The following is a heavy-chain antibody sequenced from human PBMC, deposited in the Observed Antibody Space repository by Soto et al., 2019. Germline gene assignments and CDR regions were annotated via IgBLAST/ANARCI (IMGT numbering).Heavy chain of an antibody. CDR2: INHSGST. Sequence: SETLSLTCAVYGGSFSGYYWSWIRQPPGKGLEWIGEINHSGSTNYNPSLKSRVTISVDTSKNQFSLKLSSVTAADTAVYYCASVVDCSSTSCYAGHFDYWGQGTLVTVSS. CDR1: GGSFSGYY. D-gene: IGHD2-2*01. CDR3: ASVVDCSSTSCYAGHFDY. V-gene: IGHV4-34*01. J-gene: IGHJ4*02.